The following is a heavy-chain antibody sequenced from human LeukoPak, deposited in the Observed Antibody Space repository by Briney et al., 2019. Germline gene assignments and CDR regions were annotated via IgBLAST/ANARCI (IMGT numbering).Heavy chain of an antibody. J-gene: IGHJ6*03. D-gene: IGHD3-22*01. CDR3: ARDSRDYYDSSGYLKYYYYYMDV. CDR2: IIPIFGTA. V-gene: IGHV1-69*05. Sequence: KVSCKASGGTFSSYAISWVRQAPGQGLEWMGGIIPIFGTANYAQKFQGRVTITTDESTSTAYMELSSLGSEDTAVYYCARDSRDYYDSSGYLKYYYYYMDVWGKGTTVTVSS. CDR1: GGTFSSYA.